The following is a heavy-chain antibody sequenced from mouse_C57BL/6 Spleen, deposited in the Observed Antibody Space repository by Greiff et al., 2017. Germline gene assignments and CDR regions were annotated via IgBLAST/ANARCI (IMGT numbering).Heavy chain of an antibody. CDR3: ARSGDYCSSPWFAY. CDR1: GYSFTDYN. CDR2: INPNYGTT. J-gene: IGHJ3*01. D-gene: IGHD1-1*01. Sequence: VQLQQSGPELVQPGASVKISCKASGYSFTDYNMNWVKQSNGKSLEWIGVINPNYGTTSYNQKFKGTATLTVDQSSSTAYMQLNSLTSEDSAVYYCARSGDYCSSPWFAYWGQGTLVTVSA. V-gene: IGHV1-39*01.